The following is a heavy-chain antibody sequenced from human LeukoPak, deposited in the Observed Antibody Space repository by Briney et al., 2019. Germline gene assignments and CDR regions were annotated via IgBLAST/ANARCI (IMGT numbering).Heavy chain of an antibody. CDR3: ARVGSIAAPLELYYMDV. CDR1: GFTFSSYA. CDR2: ISGSGGST. D-gene: IGHD6-6*01. Sequence: GGSLRLSCAASGFTFSSYAMSWVRQAPGKGLEWVSAISGSGGSTYYADSVKGRFTISRDNSKNTLYLQMNSLRAEDTAVYYCARVGSIAAPLELYYMDVWGKGTTVTVSS. V-gene: IGHV3-23*01. J-gene: IGHJ6*03.